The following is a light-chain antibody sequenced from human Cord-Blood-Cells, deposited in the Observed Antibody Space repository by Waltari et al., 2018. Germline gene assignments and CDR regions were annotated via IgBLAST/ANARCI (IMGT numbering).Light chain of an antibody. CDR1: SSDVGGYNY. CDR3: SSYTSSSLYV. CDR2: DVS. Sequence: QSALPQPAFVSGSPGQSLTISCTGTSSDVGGYNYVSWYQQHPGKAPKLMIYDVSNRPSGVSNRFSGAKSGNTASLTISGLQAEDEADYYCSSYTSSSLYVFGTGTKVTVL. J-gene: IGLJ1*01. V-gene: IGLV2-14*01.